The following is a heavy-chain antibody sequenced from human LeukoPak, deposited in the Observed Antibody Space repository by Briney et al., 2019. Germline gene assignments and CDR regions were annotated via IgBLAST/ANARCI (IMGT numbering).Heavy chain of an antibody. CDR1: GFTFSSYA. CDR3: GRDALVGYFSYYYMDV. D-gene: IGHD2-15*01. Sequence: PGGSLRLSCAASGFTFSSYAMSWVRQAPGKGLEWVSAISGSGGSTYYADSVKGRFTISRDNSKNTLYLQMNSLRAEDTAVYYCGRDALVGYFSYYYMDVWGKGTTVTVSS. V-gene: IGHV3-23*01. CDR2: ISGSGGST. J-gene: IGHJ6*03.